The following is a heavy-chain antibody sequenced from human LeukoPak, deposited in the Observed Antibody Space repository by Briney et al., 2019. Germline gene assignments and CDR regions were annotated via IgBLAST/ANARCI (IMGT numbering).Heavy chain of an antibody. D-gene: IGHD3-10*01. CDR3: RTGSYYSYEPDYYYGMDV. CDR1: GFTFSNAW. V-gene: IGHV3-15*01. CDR2: IKSKTDGGTT. Sequence: AGGSLRLSCAASGFTFSNAWVSWVRQAPGKGLEWVGRIKSKTDGGTTDYAAPVKGRFTISRDDSKNTLYLQMNSLKTEDTAVYYCRTGSYYSYEPDYYYGMDVWGKGTTVTVSS. J-gene: IGHJ6*04.